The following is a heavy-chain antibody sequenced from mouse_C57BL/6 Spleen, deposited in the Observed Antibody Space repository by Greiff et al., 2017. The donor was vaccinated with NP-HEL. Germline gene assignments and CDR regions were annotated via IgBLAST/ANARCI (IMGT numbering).Heavy chain of an antibody. CDR1: GYTFTSYW. V-gene: IGHV1-52*01. CDR3: ARGFDYYGSSGGFDY. CDR2: IDPSDSET. Sequence: QVQLQQSGAELVRPGSSVKLSCKASGYTFTSYWMHWVKRRPIQGLEWIGNIDPSDSETHYNQKFKDKATLTVDKSSSTAYMQLSSLTSEDSAVYYCARGFDYYGSSGGFDYWGQGTTLTVSS. J-gene: IGHJ2*01. D-gene: IGHD1-1*01.